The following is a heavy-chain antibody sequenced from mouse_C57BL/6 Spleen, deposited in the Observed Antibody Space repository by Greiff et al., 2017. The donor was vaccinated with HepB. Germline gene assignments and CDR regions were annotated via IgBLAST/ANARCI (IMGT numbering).Heavy chain of an antibody. V-gene: IGHV5-15*01. J-gene: IGHJ3*01. Sequence: DVQLQESGGGLVQPGGSLKLSCAASGFTFSDYGMAWVRQAPRKGPEWVAFISNLAYSIYYADTVTGRFTISRENAKNTLYLEMRSLSSEDTAMYYCARPLYYYGSSPFAYGGQGTLVTVSA. CDR3: ARPLYYYGSSPFAY. D-gene: IGHD1-1*01. CDR1: GFTFSDYG. CDR2: ISNLAYSI.